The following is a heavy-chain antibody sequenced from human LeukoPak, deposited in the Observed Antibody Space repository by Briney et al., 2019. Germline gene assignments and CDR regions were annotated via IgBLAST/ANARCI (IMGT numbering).Heavy chain of an antibody. CDR3: ARENGHCSTTSCPFGH. D-gene: IGHD2-2*03. J-gene: IGHJ4*02. CDR1: GFTVRSNY. CDR2: IYNDDNGGKT. V-gene: IGHV3-66*02. Sequence: GGSLRLACASSGFTVRSNYMSWVRRAPGKGLEWVSDIYNDDNGGKTHYADSVKGRFIISRDNSKNTLYLQMNSLRPEDTAVYYYARENGHCSTTSCPFGHWGQGTLVTVSS.